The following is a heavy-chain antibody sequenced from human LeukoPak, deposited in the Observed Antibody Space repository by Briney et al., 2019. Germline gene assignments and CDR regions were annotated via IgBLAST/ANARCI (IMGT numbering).Heavy chain of an antibody. CDR1: GGSISSGSYF. Sequence: SETLSLTCTVSGGSISSGSYFWGWIRQPPGMGLQWIGSFYYSGSTYYSPSLKSRHTISVDTSKNQFSLKLSSVTAADTAVYYCARQSYHSSAHDYAGLFDIWGQGTMVTVSS. CDR3: ARQSYHSSAHDYAGLFDI. D-gene: IGHD3-22*01. V-gene: IGHV4-39*01. J-gene: IGHJ3*02. CDR2: FYYSGST.